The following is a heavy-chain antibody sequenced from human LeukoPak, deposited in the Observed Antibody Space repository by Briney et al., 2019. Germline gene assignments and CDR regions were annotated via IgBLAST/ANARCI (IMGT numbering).Heavy chain of an antibody. D-gene: IGHD2-15*01. CDR1: GFTFSDYY. CDR3: SRSGYFDI. CDR2: ISGSSSYT. V-gene: IGHV3-11*06. J-gene: IGHJ3*02. Sequence: PGGSLRLSCVASGFTFSDYYMSWIRQAPGKGLEWVSYISGSSSYTNYADSVKGRFTISRDNAKNSLSLQMNSLRAEDTAVFYCSRSGYFDIWGQGTMVTVSS.